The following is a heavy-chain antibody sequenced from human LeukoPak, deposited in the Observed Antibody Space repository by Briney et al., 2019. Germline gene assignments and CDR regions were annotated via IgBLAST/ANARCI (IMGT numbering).Heavy chain of an antibody. Sequence: GGSLRLSCAASGFIFSSSAMNWVRQAPGKGLEWVSAISGSGGSTYYADSVKGRFTISRDNSKNTLYLQMNSLRAEDTAVYYCAKDGISGNYYVDYYYSMDVWGKGTTVTVSS. CDR3: AKDGISGNYYVDYYYSMDV. J-gene: IGHJ6*03. CDR1: GFIFSSSA. V-gene: IGHV3-23*01. CDR2: ISGSGGST. D-gene: IGHD1-26*01.